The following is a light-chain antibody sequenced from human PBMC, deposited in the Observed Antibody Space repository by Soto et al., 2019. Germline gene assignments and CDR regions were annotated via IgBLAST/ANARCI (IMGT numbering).Light chain of an antibody. CDR1: QSVSSSY. V-gene: IGKV3-20*01. CDR2: GAS. J-gene: IGKJ5*01. CDR3: QQYGTSTWT. Sequence: EIVLTQSPGTLSLSPGEGATLSCRASQSVSSSYLAWYQQKPGQAPRLLIYGASSRATGIPDRFSGSGSGTDFTLTISRLEPEDFAVYYCQQYGTSTWTFGQGTRLEIK.